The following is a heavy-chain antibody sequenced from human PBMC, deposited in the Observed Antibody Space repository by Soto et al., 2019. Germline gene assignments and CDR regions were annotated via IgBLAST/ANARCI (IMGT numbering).Heavy chain of an antibody. CDR2: ISSSSSTI. J-gene: IGHJ4*02. V-gene: IGHV3-48*01. CDR3: ARDHAAVLRYFDWLPTEYYFDY. D-gene: IGHD3-9*01. Sequence: GGSLRLSCAASGFTFSSYSMNWVRQAPGKGLEWVSYISSSSSTIYYADSVKGRFTISRDNAKNSLYLQMNSLRAEDTAVYYCARDHAAVLRYFDWLPTEYYFDYWGQGTLVTVSS. CDR1: GFTFSSYS.